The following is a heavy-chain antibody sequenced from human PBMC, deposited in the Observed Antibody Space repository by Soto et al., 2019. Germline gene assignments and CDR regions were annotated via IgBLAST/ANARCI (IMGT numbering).Heavy chain of an antibody. CDR1: GGSISSNGYY. CDR3: ARDGGTAMVLDP. Sequence: QVQLQESGPGLVKPSQTLSLTCTVSGGSISSNGYYWNWIRQYPGKVLEWIGYIYHSGSTYYNPSLKSRVTISLDTSKNRFSLNLSSVTAADTAMYYCARDGGTAMVLDPWGQGTLVTVSS. D-gene: IGHD5-18*01. V-gene: IGHV4-31*03. CDR2: IYHSGST. J-gene: IGHJ5*02.